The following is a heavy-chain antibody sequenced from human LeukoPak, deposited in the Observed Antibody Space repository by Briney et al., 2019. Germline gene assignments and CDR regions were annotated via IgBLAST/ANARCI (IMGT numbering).Heavy chain of an antibody. D-gene: IGHD6-19*01. CDR1: GYTFTSYA. V-gene: IGHV1-3*01. CDR2: INAGNGNT. Sequence: GASVKVSCKASGYTFTSYAMHWVRQAPGQRLEWMGWINAGNGNTKYSQKFQGRATITRDTSASTAYMELSSLRSEDTAVYYCARDSGDSSGWYPYDYWGQGTLVTVSS. CDR3: ARDSGDSSGWYPYDY. J-gene: IGHJ4*02.